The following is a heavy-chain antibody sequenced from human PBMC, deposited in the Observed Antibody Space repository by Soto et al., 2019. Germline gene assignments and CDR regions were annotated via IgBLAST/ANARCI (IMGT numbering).Heavy chain of an antibody. Sequence: ASVKVSFKASGYTFTSYDITWVLQATGQRLEWMGWMNPNSGNTGYAQKFQGRVTMTRNTSISTAYMELSSLRSEDTAVYYCARGSRYSSGWYVVNWFDPWGQGTLVTVSS. CDR2: MNPNSGNT. V-gene: IGHV1-8*01. CDR3: ARGSRYSSGWYVVNWFDP. D-gene: IGHD6-19*01. CDR1: GYTFTSYD. J-gene: IGHJ5*02.